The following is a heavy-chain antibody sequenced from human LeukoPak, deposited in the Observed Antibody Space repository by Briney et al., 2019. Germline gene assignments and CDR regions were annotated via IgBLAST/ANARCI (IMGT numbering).Heavy chain of an antibody. Sequence: GASVTVSCKASGYTFTGYYMHWVRQAPGQGLEWMGWINPNSGGTNYAQKFQGRVTMTRDTSISTAYMELSRLRSDDTAVYYCAREYYYDSSGYPSYGMDVWGQGTTVTVSS. J-gene: IGHJ6*02. CDR3: AREYYYDSSGYPSYGMDV. CDR1: GYTFTGYY. D-gene: IGHD3-22*01. CDR2: INPNSGGT. V-gene: IGHV1-2*02.